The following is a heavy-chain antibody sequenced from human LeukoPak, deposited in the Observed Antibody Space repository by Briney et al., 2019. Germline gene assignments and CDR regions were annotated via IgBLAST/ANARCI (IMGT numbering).Heavy chain of an antibody. V-gene: IGHV1-69*13. Sequence: ASVKVSCKASGGTFSSYAISWVRQAPGQGLEWMGGIIPIFGTANYAQKFQGRVTITADESTSTAYMELSSLRSEDTAVYYCANLPSSGWYRPNYWGQGTLVTVSS. CDR3: ANLPSSGWYRPNY. CDR2: IIPIFGTA. D-gene: IGHD6-19*01. CDR1: GGTFSSYA. J-gene: IGHJ4*02.